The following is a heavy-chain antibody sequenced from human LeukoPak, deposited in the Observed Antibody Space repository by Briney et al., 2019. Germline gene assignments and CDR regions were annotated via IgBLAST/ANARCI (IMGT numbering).Heavy chain of an antibody. CDR1: GFTFTTYW. Sequence: GGSLRLSCAASGFTFTTYWMSWIRQLPGKGLEWVANIDQDGTEKYYVDSVKGRFTISRDNAKNSLDLQMNSLRVEDTGIYYCVKVAKYYYGSETYYFFEHWGQGTPVTASS. CDR2: IDQDGTEK. V-gene: IGHV3-7*01. J-gene: IGHJ4*02. D-gene: IGHD3-10*01. CDR3: VKVAKYYYGSETYYFFEH.